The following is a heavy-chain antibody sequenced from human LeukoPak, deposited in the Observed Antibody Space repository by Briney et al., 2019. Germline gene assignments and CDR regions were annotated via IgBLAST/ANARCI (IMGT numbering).Heavy chain of an antibody. CDR2: IYYSGST. D-gene: IGHD6-13*01. Sequence: PSETLSLTCTVSGGSISSSSYYWGWIRQPPGKGLEWIGSIYYSGSTYYNPSLKSRVTISVDTSKNQFSLKLSSVTAADTAVYYCARVVIAAAGKGGYWGQGTLVTVSS. V-gene: IGHV4-39*07. J-gene: IGHJ4*02. CDR3: ARVVIAAAGKGGY. CDR1: GGSISSSSYY.